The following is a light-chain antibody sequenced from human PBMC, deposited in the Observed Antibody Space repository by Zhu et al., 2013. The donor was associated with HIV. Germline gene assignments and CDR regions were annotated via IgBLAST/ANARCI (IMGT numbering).Light chain of an antibody. CDR1: QSLGSN. CDR2: GAS. V-gene: IGKV3-15*01. CDR3: QQYDKWPAT. Sequence: EIVMTQSPDTLSVSPGESATLSCRASQSLGSNLAWYQQKPGQAPRLLIHGASTRATGIPARFSGSGSGTEFTLTISSLQSEDFAVYYCQQYDKWPATFGPGTKVDIK. J-gene: IGKJ3*01.